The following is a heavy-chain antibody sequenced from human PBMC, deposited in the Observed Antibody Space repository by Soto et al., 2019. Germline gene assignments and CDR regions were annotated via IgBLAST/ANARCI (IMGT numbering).Heavy chain of an antibody. Sequence: GGSLRLSCAASGFTFDDYAMHWVRQAPGKGLEWVSGISWNSGSIGYADSVKGRFTISRDNAKNSLYLQMNSLRAEDTALYYCAKDYIGYSSSWYYFDYWGQGTLVTVSS. D-gene: IGHD6-13*01. CDR2: ISWNSGSI. CDR1: GFTFDDYA. CDR3: AKDYIGYSSSWYYFDY. J-gene: IGHJ4*02. V-gene: IGHV3-9*01.